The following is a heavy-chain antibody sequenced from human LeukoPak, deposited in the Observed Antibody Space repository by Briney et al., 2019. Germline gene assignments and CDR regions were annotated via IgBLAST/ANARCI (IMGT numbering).Heavy chain of an antibody. V-gene: IGHV4-34*01. CDR1: GGSFSGYY. CDR3: VRGMEAGYSYGDFDY. J-gene: IGHJ4*02. CDR2: INHSGST. D-gene: IGHD5-18*01. Sequence: SETLSLTCAVYGGSFSGYYWSWIRQPPGKGLEWIGEINHSGSTNYNPSLKSRVTISVDTSKNQFSLKLSSVTAADTAVYYCVRGMEAGYSYGDFDYWGQGTLVTVSS.